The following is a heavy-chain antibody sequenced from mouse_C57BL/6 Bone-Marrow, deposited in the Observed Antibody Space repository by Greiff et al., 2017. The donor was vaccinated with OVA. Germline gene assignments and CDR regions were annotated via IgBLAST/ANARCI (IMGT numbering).Heavy chain of an antibody. CDR1: GYNIKDYY. D-gene: IGHD2-5*01. J-gene: IGHJ4*01. CDR3: ARSNFYINYGDAMDY. CDR2: IDPEDGET. V-gene: IGHV14-2*01. Sequence: VQLQQSGAELVKPGASVKFSCTASGYNIKDYYMHWVKQRTEKGLEWIGRIDPEDGETKYARKFQGKATITADTASNTAYVQLSSLTSEDTAVYSCARSNFYINYGDAMDYWGQGNSVTVSA.